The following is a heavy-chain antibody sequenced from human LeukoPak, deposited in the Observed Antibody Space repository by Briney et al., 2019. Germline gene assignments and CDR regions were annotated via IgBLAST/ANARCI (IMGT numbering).Heavy chain of an antibody. CDR2: IYYSGST. Sequence: SETLSLTCTVSGGSISSYYWSWLRQPPGKGLEWIGYIYYSGSTNYNPSPKSRVTISVDTSKNQFSLKLSSVTAADTAVYYCARTGASLGAPYYYYYGMDVWGQGTTVTVSS. V-gene: IGHV4-59*01. D-gene: IGHD1-26*01. J-gene: IGHJ6*02. CDR1: GGSISSYY. CDR3: ARTGASLGAPYYYYYGMDV.